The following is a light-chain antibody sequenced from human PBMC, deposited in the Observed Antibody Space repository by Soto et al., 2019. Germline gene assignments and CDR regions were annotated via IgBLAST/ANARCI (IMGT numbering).Light chain of an antibody. V-gene: IGKV3-20*01. J-gene: IGKJ1*01. CDR3: T. CDR1: QSVSSSY. Sequence: EIVLTQSPGTLSLSPGERATLSCRASQSVSSSYLAWYQQKPGQAPRPLIYGASSRAIGIPDRFSGCGSGTDFTLTISRLEPEDFGSSPWTFGQGTKVESK. CDR2: GAS.